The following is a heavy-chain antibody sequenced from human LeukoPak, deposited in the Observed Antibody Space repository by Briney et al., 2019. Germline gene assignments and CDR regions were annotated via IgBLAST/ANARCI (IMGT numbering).Heavy chain of an antibody. J-gene: IGHJ6*02. D-gene: IGHD3-16*01. CDR2: IYYSGST. CDR1: GGSISSGGYY. V-gene: IGHV4-31*03. CDR3: AREADLGGDYGMDV. Sequence: SETLSLTCTVSGGSISSGGYYWSWIRQHPGKGLEWIGYIYYSGSTYYNPSLKSRVTISVGTSKNQFSLKLSSVTAADTAVYYCAREADLGGDYGMDVWGQGTTVTVSS.